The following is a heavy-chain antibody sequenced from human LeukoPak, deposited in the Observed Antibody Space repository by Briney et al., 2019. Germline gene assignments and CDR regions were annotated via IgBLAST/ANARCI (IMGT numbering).Heavy chain of an antibody. V-gene: IGHV1-18*01. D-gene: IGHD2-2*01. Sequence: ASVKVSYKAWSYTFTSYGISWVRRPTGQELEWMGWISAYNGNTNYAQKLQGRVTMTTDTSTSTAYMELRSLRSDDTAVYYCARLGYCISTSCCMWGANYYYYGMDVWGQGTTVTVSS. CDR1: SYTFTSYG. J-gene: IGHJ6*02. CDR2: ISAYNGNT. CDR3: ARLGYCISTSCCMWGANYYYYGMDV.